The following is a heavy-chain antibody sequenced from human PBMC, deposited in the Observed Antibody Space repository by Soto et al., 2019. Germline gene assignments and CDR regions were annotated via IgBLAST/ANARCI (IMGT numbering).Heavy chain of an antibody. V-gene: IGHV1-69*01. J-gene: IGHJ4*02. CDR2: IIPISGRT. D-gene: IGHD5-12*01. CDR1: GGTFSSLG. Sequence: QVQLVQSGAEVKRPGSSVKVSCEASGGTFSSLGFTWVRQAPGQGLEWMGGIIPISGRTTFAPKFLGRVTITADQSTRITYMELTALTTDDTAIYYCATRGTQGRWLEFADYWGQGTLVTVCS. CDR3: ATRGTQGRWLEFADY.